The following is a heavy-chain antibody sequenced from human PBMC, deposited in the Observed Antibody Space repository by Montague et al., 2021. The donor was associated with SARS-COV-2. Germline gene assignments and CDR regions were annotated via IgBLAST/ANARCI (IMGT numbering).Heavy chain of an antibody. V-gene: IGHV4-59*02. Sequence: SETLSLTCTVSGGSVSSYYWSWIWQSPGKGLQWLGYIYYSGSTDYNSSLKSRVTMSVDTSKNQLSLRLNSVTTADTAVYFCARAGGFYDYWSGYSSSAGFFDLWGQGIMVTVSS. CDR1: GGSVSSYY. D-gene: IGHD3-3*01. J-gene: IGHJ5*02. CDR2: IYYSGST. CDR3: ARAGGFYDYWSGYSSSAGFFDL.